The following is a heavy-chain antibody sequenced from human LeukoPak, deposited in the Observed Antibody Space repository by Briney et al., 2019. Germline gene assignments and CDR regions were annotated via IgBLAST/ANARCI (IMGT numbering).Heavy chain of an antibody. J-gene: IGHJ3*02. CDR2: IKSDSSII. Sequence: PAGSLRLSCAASGFIFSSQSMNWVRQAPGKGLERVAYIKSDSSIIYYADSVKGRFTISRDNASKSLYLQMNSLRAEDTAVYYCARGLGSYDYKEHAFDIWGQGTTVTVSS. CDR1: GFIFSSQS. CDR3: ARGLGSYDYKEHAFDI. D-gene: IGHD3-16*01. V-gene: IGHV3-48*01.